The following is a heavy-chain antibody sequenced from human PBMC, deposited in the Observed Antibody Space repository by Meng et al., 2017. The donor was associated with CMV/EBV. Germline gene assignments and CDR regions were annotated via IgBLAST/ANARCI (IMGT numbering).Heavy chain of an antibody. J-gene: IGHJ6*02. V-gene: IGHV1-2*02. Sequence: ASVKVSCKASGYTFTGYYMHWVRQAPGQGLEWMGWINPNSGGTNYAQKFQGRVTMTRDTSISTAYMELSRLRPDDTAVYYCARDRGGWFGRSYYGMDVWGQGTTVTVSS. D-gene: IGHD3-10*01. CDR3: ARDRGGWFGRSYYGMDV. CDR2: INPNSGGT. CDR1: GYTFTGYY.